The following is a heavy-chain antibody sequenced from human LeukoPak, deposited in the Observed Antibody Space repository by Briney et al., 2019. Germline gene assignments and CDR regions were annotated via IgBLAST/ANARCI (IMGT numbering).Heavy chain of an antibody. CDR3: ARDITIFGVGVDY. J-gene: IGHJ4*02. Sequence: SETLSLTCAVYGGSFSGYYWSWIRQPPGKGLEWIGEINHSGSTNYNPSLKSRVTISVDTSKNQFSLKLSSVTAEDTAVYYCARDITIFGVGVDYWGQGTLVTVSS. CDR1: GGSFSGYY. V-gene: IGHV4-34*01. CDR2: INHSGST. D-gene: IGHD3-3*01.